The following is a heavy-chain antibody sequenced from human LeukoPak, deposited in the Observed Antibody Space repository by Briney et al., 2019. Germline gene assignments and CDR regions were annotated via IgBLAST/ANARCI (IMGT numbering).Heavy chain of an antibody. D-gene: IGHD6-19*01. V-gene: IGHV4-39*01. CDR3: ATQQWLTGGFDY. CDR1: GGSISSNNYF. Sequence: KPSETLSLTCTVSGGSISSNNYFWGWIRQPPGKGLQWIGSMYYTGSTYYNPSLKSRVTISVDTSKNQFSLKLSSVTAADTAVYYCATQQWLTGGFDYWGQGTLVTVSS. J-gene: IGHJ4*02. CDR2: MYYTGST.